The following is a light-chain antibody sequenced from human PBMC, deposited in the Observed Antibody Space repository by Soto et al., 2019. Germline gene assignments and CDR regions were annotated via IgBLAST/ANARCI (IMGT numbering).Light chain of an antibody. CDR1: SRDVGGYNY. Sequence: QSALTQPASVSGSPGQSITISCTGTSRDVGGYNYVSWYQKNPGKAPKLMIYEVSKRPSGVPDRFSGSKSGNTASLTVSGLQAEDEADYYCSSYAGSNNFEVFGTGTKVTVL. CDR3: SSYAGSNNFEV. V-gene: IGLV2-8*01. CDR2: EVS. J-gene: IGLJ1*01.